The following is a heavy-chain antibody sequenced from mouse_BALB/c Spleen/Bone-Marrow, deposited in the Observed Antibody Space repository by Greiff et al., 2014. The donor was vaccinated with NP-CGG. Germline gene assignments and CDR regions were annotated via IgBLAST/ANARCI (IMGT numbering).Heavy chain of an antibody. CDR3: ARVYLWYFDV. CDR2: IWAGGST. J-gene: IGHJ1*01. CDR1: GFSLTSYG. V-gene: IGHV2-9*02. D-gene: IGHD2-3*01. Sequence: VKLMESGPGLVAPSQSLSITCTVSGFSLTSYGVHWVRQPPGKSLEWLGVIWAGGSTNYNSALMSRLSISKDNPKSQVFLKMNSLQTDDTAMYYCARVYLWYFDVWGAGTTVTVSS.